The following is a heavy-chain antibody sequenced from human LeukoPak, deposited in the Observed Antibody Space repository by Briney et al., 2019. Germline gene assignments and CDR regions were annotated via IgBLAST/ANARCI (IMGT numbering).Heavy chain of an antibody. Sequence: SETLSLTCTVSGGSISSSSYYWGWIRQPPGKGLEWIGSIYYSGGTYYNPSLKSRVTISVDTSKNQFSLKLSSVTAADTAVYYCARDRIGGGGFGELSLDYWGQGTLVTVSS. CDR2: IYYSGGT. D-gene: IGHD3-10*01. J-gene: IGHJ4*02. CDR3: ARDRIGGGGFGELSLDY. CDR1: GGSISSSSYY. V-gene: IGHV4-39*07.